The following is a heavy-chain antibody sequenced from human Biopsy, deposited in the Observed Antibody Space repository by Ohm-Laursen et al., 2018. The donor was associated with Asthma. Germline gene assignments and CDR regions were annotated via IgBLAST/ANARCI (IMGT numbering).Heavy chain of an antibody. V-gene: IGHV4-34*01. J-gene: IGHJ6*02. CDR3: ARGPEWSGLDI. Sequence: TLSLTCSYRGSFRGYVWTWIRQPPGKGLEWIGEIPQGGATTFNPSLKSRVTISIDPSKSQLSLRLTSMTAADTAVYYCARGPEWSGLDIWGQGTTVTVSS. D-gene: IGHD3-3*01. CDR1: RGSFRGYV. CDR2: IPQGGAT.